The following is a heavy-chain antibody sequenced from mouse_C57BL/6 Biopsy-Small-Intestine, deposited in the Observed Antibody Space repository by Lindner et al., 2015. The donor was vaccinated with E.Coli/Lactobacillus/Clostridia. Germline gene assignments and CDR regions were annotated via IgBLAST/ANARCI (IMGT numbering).Heavy chain of an antibody. Sequence: VQLQESGGGLVKPGGSLKLSCAASGFTFSDYGMHWVRQAPEKGLEWVAYISSGSSTIYYADTVKGRFTISRDNAKNTLFLQMTSLRSEDTAMYYCATYYSNTMDYWGQGTSVTVSS. CDR3: ATYYSNTMDY. D-gene: IGHD2-5*01. CDR1: GFTFSDYG. V-gene: IGHV5-17*01. CDR2: ISSGSSTI. J-gene: IGHJ4*01.